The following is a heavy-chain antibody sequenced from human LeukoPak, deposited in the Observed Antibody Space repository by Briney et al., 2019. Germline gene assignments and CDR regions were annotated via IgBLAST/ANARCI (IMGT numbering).Heavy chain of an antibody. J-gene: IGHJ4*02. CDR1: GGSISNNY. V-gene: IGHV4-59*01. CDR3: ASHKGF. Sequence: SETLSLTCTVSGGSISNNYWSWFRQPPGKGLEWIGYIYYSGSTNYNPSLKSRVTISVDTSKSQFSLKLSSVTAADTAVYYCASHKGFWGRGTLVTVSS. CDR2: IYYSGST.